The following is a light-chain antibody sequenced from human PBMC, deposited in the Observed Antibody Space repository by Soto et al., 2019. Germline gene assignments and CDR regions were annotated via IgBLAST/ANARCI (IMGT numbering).Light chain of an antibody. CDR3: SSYAGSNIFV. V-gene: IGLV2-8*01. CDR1: SSDVGGYNF. CDR2: EVS. Sequence: SVLTQPPSASGSPGQSVTISCTGTSSDVGGYNFVAWYQQHPGKAPKLMISEVSKRPSGVPDRFSGSKSGNTASLTVSGLLAEDEADYYCSSYAGSNIFVFGTGTKVTVL. J-gene: IGLJ1*01.